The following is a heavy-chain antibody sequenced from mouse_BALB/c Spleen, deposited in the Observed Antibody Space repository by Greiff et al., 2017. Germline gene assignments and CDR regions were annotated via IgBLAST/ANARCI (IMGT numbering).Heavy chain of an antibody. J-gene: IGHJ1*01. CDR3: ARDEGYWYFDV. CDR2: ISYSGST. CDR1: GYSITSDYA. V-gene: IGHV3-2*02. Sequence: EVQLQESGPGLVKPSQSLSLTCTVTGYSITSDYAWNWIRQFPGNKLEWMGYISYSGSTSYNPSLKSRISITRDTSKNQFFLQLNSVTTEDTATYYCARDEGYWYFDVWGAGTTVTVAS.